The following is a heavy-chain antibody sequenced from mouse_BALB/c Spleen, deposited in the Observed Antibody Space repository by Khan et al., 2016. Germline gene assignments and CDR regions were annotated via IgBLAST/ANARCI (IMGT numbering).Heavy chain of an antibody. Sequence: VQLQQSGAELVKPGASVTLSCTASGFNIKDTYLHWVKQRPEQGLEWIGRIDPANGNFKFDPKFQGKATITADTYSNTTYLQLSGLTSEHTHVYYCARGNSPFDYWGQGTTLTVSS. D-gene: IGHD2-1*01. CDR2: IDPANGNF. J-gene: IGHJ2*01. CDR3: ARGNSPFDY. CDR1: GFNIKDTY. V-gene: IGHV14-3*02.